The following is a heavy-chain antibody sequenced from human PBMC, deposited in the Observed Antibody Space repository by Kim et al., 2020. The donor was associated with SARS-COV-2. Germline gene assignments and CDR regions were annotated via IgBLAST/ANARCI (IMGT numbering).Heavy chain of an antibody. J-gene: IGHJ4*02. CDR2: ISGSGGST. D-gene: IGHD5-18*01. CDR3: AKDRPDTPMVTDC. Sequence: GGSLRLSCAASGFTFSTYAMSWVRQAPGKGLEWVSAISGSGGSTYYANSVKGRFTISRDNSRNTLYLQMNSLRAEDTAVYYCAKDRPDTPMVTDCWGQGTLVTVSS. CDR1: GFTFSTYA. V-gene: IGHV3-23*01.